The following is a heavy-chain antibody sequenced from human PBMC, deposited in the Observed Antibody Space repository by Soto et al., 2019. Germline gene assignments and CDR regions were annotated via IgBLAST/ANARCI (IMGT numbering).Heavy chain of an antibody. J-gene: IGHJ5*02. CDR2: ISSSSSYT. CDR3: ARDLDPGPGNWFDP. D-gene: IGHD7-27*01. Sequence: QVQLVESGGGLVKPGGSLRLSCAASGFTFSDYYMSWIRQAPGKGLEWVSYISSSSSYTNYADSVKGRFTISRDNAKNSLYLQMNSLRAEDTAVYYCARDLDPGPGNWFDPWGQGTLVTVSS. V-gene: IGHV3-11*06. CDR1: GFTFSDYY.